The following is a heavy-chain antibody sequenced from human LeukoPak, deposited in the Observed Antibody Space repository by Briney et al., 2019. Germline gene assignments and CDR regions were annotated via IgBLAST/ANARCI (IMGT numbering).Heavy chain of an antibody. J-gene: IGHJ4*02. D-gene: IGHD3-22*01. CDR3: ARSYYYDTTGYFSDY. CDR1: GYIFTSYW. Sequence: GESLKISCKGSGYIFTSYWIGWVRQMPGKGLEWMGIIYPGDSDTKYSPSFQGQVTFSADKSISTAYLQWSSLKASDTAMYYCARSYYYDTTGYFSDYWGQGTLVTVSS. V-gene: IGHV5-51*01. CDR2: IYPGDSDT.